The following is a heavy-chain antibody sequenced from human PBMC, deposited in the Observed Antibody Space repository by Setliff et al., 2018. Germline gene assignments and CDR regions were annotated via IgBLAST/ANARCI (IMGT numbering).Heavy chain of an antibody. Sequence: SETLSLTCTVSGGSVSSGSYYWSWIRQPPGKGLEWIGYIFYSGSSNYNPSLKSRVTISVDTSKNQFSLNLSSVTAADTAVYFCARLPRTVTHFDYWGQGALVTVSS. V-gene: IGHV4-61*01. CDR2: IFYSGSS. D-gene: IGHD4-17*01. CDR3: ARLPRTVTHFDY. CDR1: GGSVSSGSYY. J-gene: IGHJ4*02.